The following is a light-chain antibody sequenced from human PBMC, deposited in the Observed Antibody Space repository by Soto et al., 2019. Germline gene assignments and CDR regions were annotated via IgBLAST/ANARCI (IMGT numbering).Light chain of an antibody. CDR1: NIGSSS. CDR2: DDT. J-gene: IGLJ3*02. CDR3: QVWDSGSSEWV. Sequence: SYELTQPPSVSVAPGQTARVTCGGNNIGSSSVHWFQQRPGQAPVVVLYDDTDRPSGIPERFSGSNSGNTATLTISRVEAGDEADYYCQVWDSGSSEWVFGGGTKLTVL. V-gene: IGLV3-21*02.